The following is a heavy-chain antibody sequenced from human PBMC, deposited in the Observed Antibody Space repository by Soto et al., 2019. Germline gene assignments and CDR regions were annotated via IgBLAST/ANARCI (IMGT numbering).Heavy chain of an antibody. D-gene: IGHD6-13*01. CDR3: ARGRGVYSSSWYGKFDY. CDR1: GGSFSGYY. V-gene: IGHV4-34*01. CDR2: INHSGST. J-gene: IGHJ4*02. Sequence: SETLSLTCAVYGGSFSGYYWSWIRQPPGKGLEWIGEINHSGSTNYNPSLKSRVTISVDTSKNQFSLKLSSVTAADTAVYYCARGRGVYSSSWYGKFDYWGQGTLVTVSS.